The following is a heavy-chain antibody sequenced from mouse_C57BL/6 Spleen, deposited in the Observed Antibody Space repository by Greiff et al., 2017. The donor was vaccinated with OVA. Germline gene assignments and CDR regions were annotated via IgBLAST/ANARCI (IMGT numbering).Heavy chain of an antibody. CDR2: IDPENGDT. D-gene: IGHD2-3*01. Sequence: VQLQQSGAELVRPGASVKLSCTASGFNIKDDYMHWVKQRPEQGLEWIGWIDPENGDTEYASKFQGKATITADTSSNTAYLQLSSLTSEDTAVYYCTTNDGYYKVDYWGQGTTLTVSS. J-gene: IGHJ2*01. CDR1: GFNIKDDY. CDR3: TTNDGYYKVDY. V-gene: IGHV14-4*01.